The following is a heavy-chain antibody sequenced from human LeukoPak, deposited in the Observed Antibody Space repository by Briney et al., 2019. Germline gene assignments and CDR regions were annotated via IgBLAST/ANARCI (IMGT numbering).Heavy chain of an antibody. D-gene: IGHD4-17*01. CDR2: ILYDGNNK. CDR3: VKVWDTTVTLDAFDI. V-gene: IGHV3-30-3*01. J-gene: IGHJ3*02. Sequence: PGGSLRLSCAASGFTFSNYAMHWVRQAPGKGLEWVAVILYDGNNKYYADSVKGRFTISRDNSKNTLYLQMNSLRDEDTAVYYCVKVWDTTVTLDAFDIWGQGTMVTVSS. CDR1: GFTFSNYA.